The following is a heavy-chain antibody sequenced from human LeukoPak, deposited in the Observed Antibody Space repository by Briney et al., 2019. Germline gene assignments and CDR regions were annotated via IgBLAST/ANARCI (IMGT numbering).Heavy chain of an antibody. Sequence: GGSLRLSCAASAFTFTNYAMSWVRQAPGKGLEWVSVISAGGRTYYADSVKGRFTISRDNFKNTLYLQMNSLRAEDTAVYYCAKLGRDYGPGPDVWGKGTTVTVSS. J-gene: IGHJ6*04. D-gene: IGHD3-10*01. CDR3: AKLGRDYGPGPDV. V-gene: IGHV3-23*01. CDR2: ISAGGRT. CDR1: AFTFTNYA.